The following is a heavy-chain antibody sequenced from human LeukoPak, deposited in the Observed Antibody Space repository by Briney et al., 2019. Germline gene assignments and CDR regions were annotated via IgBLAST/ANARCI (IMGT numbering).Heavy chain of an antibody. CDR3: AELGIIMIGGV. Sequence: GGSLRLSCAASGFTFDDYGMSWVRQAPGKGLEWVSGINWNGGSTGYADSVKGRFTISRDNAKNSLYLQMNSLRAEDTAVYYCAELGIIMIGGVWGKGTTVTISS. J-gene: IGHJ6*04. V-gene: IGHV3-20*04. D-gene: IGHD3-10*02. CDR1: GFTFDDYG. CDR2: INWNGGST.